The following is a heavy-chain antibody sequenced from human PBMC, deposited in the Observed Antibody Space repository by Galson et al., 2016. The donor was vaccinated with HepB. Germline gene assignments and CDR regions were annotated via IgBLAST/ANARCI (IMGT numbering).Heavy chain of an antibody. CDR1: GYTFTSYG. CDR3: ARDFSGYDPLDY. CDR2: ISAYNGNT. D-gene: IGHD5-12*01. J-gene: IGHJ4*02. V-gene: IGHV1-18*01. Sequence: SVKVSCKASGYTFTSYGISWVRQAPGQGLEWMGWISAYNGNTNYAQTLQGRVTMTTDTSTSTAYMELRSLRSDDTAVYYCARDFSGYDPLDYWGQGTLVTVSS.